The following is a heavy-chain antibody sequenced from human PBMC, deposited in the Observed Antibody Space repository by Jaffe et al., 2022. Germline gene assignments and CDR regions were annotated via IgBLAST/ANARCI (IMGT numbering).Heavy chain of an antibody. J-gene: IGHJ4*02. CDR1: GFTFSSYS. CDR3: ARISSGWSERITY. D-gene: IGHD6-19*01. V-gene: IGHV3-48*01. Sequence: EVQLVESGGGLVQPGGSLRLSCAASGFTFSSYSMNWVRQAPGKGLEWVSYISSSSSTIYYADSVKGRFTISRDNAKNSLYLQMNSLRAEDTAVYYCARISSGWSERITYWGQGTLVTVSS. CDR2: ISSSSSTI.